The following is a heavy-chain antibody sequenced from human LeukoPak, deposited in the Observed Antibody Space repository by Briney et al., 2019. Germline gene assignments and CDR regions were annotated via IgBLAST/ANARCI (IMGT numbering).Heavy chain of an antibody. Sequence: GGSLRLSCAASGFTFSSYGMSWVRQAPGKGLEWVSAISGSGGSTYYADSVKGRFTISRDNSKNTLYLQMNSLRAEDTAVYYCARTVSGNYAAYYFDYWGQGTLVTVSS. CDR1: GFTFSSYG. J-gene: IGHJ4*02. CDR2: ISGSGGST. CDR3: ARTVSGNYAAYYFDY. V-gene: IGHV3-23*01. D-gene: IGHD1-26*01.